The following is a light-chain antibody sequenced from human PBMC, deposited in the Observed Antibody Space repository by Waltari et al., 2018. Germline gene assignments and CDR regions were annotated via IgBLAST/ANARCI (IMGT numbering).Light chain of an antibody. CDR2: GES. CDR3: QQYGSSPRT. Sequence: EIVLTQSPGTLSLSPGERATLSCRTIQSVTSNYLAWYQQKPGQAPRLLIYGESSRATGIPDRFSGSGSGTDFTLTISRLEPEDFAVYYCQQYGSSPRTFGQGTKVEIK. V-gene: IGKV3-20*01. J-gene: IGKJ1*01. CDR1: QSVTSNY.